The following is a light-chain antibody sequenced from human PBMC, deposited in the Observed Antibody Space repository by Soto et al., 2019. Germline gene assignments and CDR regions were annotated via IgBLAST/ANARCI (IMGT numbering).Light chain of an antibody. Sequence: EIVMTQSPATLSVSPGARATLSCRASQSVATNLAWYQQKPGQAPRLLIHGATTRATGIPARFSGSGSGTELTITISSLQPDDGETYYCQHYNSYSEAFGQGTKVDIK. CDR1: QSVATN. V-gene: IGKV3-15*01. CDR2: GAT. CDR3: QHYNSYSEA. J-gene: IGKJ1*01.